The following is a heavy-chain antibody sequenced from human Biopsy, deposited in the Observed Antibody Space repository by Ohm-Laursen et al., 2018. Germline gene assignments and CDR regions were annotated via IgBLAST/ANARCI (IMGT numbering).Heavy chain of an antibody. CDR1: GGSINSGGPF. V-gene: IGHV4-31*01. J-gene: IGHJ5*02. D-gene: IGHD3-16*02. CDR2: LYDPGTT. CDR3: TRVRTFGGVIGGYYFDA. Sequence: TLSLPCSVSGGSINSGGPFWGWVRQSPGKGLAWLGYLYDPGTTYYNPSLMSLVSISADTSKNQVSLRLNSVTAADTAVYYCTRVRTFGGVIGGYYFDAWGQGIRVTASS.